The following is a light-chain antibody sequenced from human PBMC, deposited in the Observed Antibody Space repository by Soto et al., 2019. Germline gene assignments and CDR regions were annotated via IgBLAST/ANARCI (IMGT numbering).Light chain of an antibody. CDR1: QTVGNA. Sequence: EIVMTQSPVTLSVSPGERATLSCRASQTVGNAIGWYQQKPGQAPRLLIHGASTRANGVPARFSGTGSGTEFTLIINSLQSEDFALYFCHLYSKWPLTFGGGTKVEIK. V-gene: IGKV3-15*01. CDR2: GAS. J-gene: IGKJ4*01. CDR3: HLYSKWPLT.